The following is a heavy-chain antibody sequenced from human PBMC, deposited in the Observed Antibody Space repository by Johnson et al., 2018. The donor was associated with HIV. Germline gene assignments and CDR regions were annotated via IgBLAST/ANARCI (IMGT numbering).Heavy chain of an antibody. CDR3: ARDSAYCCGDCHDALDI. CDR2: ISYDGSNK. D-gene: IGHD2-21*02. Sequence: QMQLVESGGGVVQPGRSLRLSCAASGFTFSSYAMHWVRQAPGKGLEWVAVISYDGSNKYYADSVKGRFHISRDNSKNTLYLQMNSLRAEDTAVYYCARDSAYCCGDCHDALDIWGQGTMVTVSS. V-gene: IGHV3-30-3*01. J-gene: IGHJ3*02. CDR1: GFTFSSYA.